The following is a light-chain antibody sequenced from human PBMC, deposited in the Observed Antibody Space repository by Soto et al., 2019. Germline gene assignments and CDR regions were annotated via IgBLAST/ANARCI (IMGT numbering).Light chain of an antibody. CDR3: QQYTNYPWT. CDR1: QSISSW. V-gene: IGKV1-5*01. CDR2: DVS. J-gene: IGKJ1*01. Sequence: DIPMTQSPPTLSASVGDRVTITCRASQSISSWLAWYQQRPGKGPNLLIYDVSSLESGVPSRFSGSGSGTEFTLTISSLQPDDFATYYCQQYTNYPWTFGQGTKVEIK.